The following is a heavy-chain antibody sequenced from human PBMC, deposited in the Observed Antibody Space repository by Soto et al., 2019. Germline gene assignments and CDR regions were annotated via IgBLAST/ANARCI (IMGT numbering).Heavy chain of an antibody. V-gene: IGHV3-15*01. CDR3: TTVTVVNVHSDY. CDR1: GFTFNNAW. D-gene: IGHD3-10*02. Sequence: VGSLRLSCVVSGFTFNNAWMSWVRQAPGKGLEWVGRIKSKSEGETTDYAAPVKGRFTISRDDSKNTLYLQMDSLRTEDTAVYYCTTVTVVNVHSDYWGQGTLVTVSS. J-gene: IGHJ4*02. CDR2: IKSKSEGETT.